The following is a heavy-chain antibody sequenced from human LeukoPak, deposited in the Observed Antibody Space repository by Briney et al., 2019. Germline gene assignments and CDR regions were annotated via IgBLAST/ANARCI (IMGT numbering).Heavy chain of an antibody. CDR2: INHSGST. J-gene: IGHJ4*02. D-gene: IGHD6-19*01. CDR1: GGSFSGYY. CDR3: ARGLPGYSSGWYLY. Sequence: KPSETLSLPCAVYGGSFSGYYWSWIRQPPGKGLEWTGEINHSGSTNYNPSLKSRVTISVDTSKNQFSLKLSSVTAADTAVYYCARGLPGYSSGWYLYWGQGTLVTVSS. V-gene: IGHV4-34*01.